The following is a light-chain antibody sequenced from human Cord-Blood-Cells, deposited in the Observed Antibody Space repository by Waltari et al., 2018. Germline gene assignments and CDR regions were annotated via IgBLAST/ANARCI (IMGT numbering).Light chain of an antibody. V-gene: IGLV1-51*02. CDR1: SSNIGNNY. CDR3: GTWDSSLSVWV. J-gene: IGLJ3*02. Sequence: QSVLTQPPSVSAAPGQQVTISCSGSSSNIGNNYVSWYQQLPGTAPKLLIYEKNKRPSGIPDRFSGSKSGTSATLGITGLQTGDEADYYCGTWDSSLSVWVFGGGTKLTVL. CDR2: EKN.